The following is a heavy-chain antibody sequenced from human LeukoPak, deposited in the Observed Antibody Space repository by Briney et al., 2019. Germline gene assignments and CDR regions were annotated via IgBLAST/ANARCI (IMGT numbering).Heavy chain of an antibody. J-gene: IGHJ4*02. V-gene: IGHV3-7*01. CDR2: IKQDGSEK. CDR1: GFTFSSHC. CDR3: ARDSRGAFDY. D-gene: IGHD3-10*01. Sequence: GGSVRLSCAASGFTFSSHCMSWVRQAPAKGREWVASIKQDGSEKYYVDSVKGRFTISRDNAKNSLYLQMNSLRAEDTAVYYCARDSRGAFDYWGQGTLVTVSS.